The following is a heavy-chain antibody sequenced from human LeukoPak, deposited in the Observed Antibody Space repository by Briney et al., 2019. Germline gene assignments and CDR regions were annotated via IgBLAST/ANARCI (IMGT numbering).Heavy chain of an antibody. J-gene: IGHJ6*03. CDR3: ARVVVNSSSSYYYYYMDV. D-gene: IGHD6-13*01. CDR2: IYTSGST. V-gene: IGHV4-4*07. Sequence: PSETLSLTCTVSGGSISSYYWSWIRQPAGKGLEWIGRIYTSGSTNYNPSLKSRVTISVDKSKNQFSLKLSSVTAADTAVYYCARVVVNSSSSYYYYYMDVWGKGTMVTVSS. CDR1: GGSISSYY.